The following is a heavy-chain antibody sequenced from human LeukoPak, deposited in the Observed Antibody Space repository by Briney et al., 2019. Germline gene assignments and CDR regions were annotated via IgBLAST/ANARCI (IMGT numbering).Heavy chain of an antibody. J-gene: IGHJ5*02. D-gene: IGHD1-26*01. Sequence: PGRSLRLSCVASGFTFSHYAMHWVRQAPGKGLEWVAIIWYDGSNKYYGDSVKGRFTISRDNSKNTLYLQMNSLRAEDTAVYYCARDVGTIPATETGGWFDPWGQGTLVTVSS. CDR1: GFTFSHYA. CDR3: ARDVGTIPATETGGWFDP. CDR2: IWYDGSNK. V-gene: IGHV3-33*01.